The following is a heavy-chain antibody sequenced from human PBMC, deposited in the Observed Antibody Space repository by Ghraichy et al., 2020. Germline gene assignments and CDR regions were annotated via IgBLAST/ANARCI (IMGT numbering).Heavy chain of an antibody. D-gene: IGHD1-26*01. CDR3: ATERGVGATQH. CDR1: GGSISSSSYY. Sequence: SETLSLTCTVSGGSISSSSYYWGWIRQPPGKGLEWIGSIYYSGSTYYNPSLKSRVTISVDTSKNQFSLKLSSVTAADMAVYYCATERGVGATQHWGQGTLVTVSS. J-gene: IGHJ1*01. V-gene: IGHV4-39*01. CDR2: IYYSGST.